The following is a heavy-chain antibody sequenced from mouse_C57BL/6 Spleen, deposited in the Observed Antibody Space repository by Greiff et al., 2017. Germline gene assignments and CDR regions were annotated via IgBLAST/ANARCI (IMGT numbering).Heavy chain of an antibody. CDR1: GYTFTSYW. V-gene: IGHV1-72*01. CDR3: ARGGDSSIYFDY. J-gene: IGHJ2*01. CDR2: LDPNSGGT. Sequence: VQLQQPGAELVKTGASVQLSCKASGYTFTSYWMHWVKQRPGRGLEWIGRLDPNSGGTKYNEKFKSKATLTVDKPSSTAYMQLSSLTSEDSAVYYWARGGDSSIYFDYWGHGTTHTVSS. D-gene: IGHD3-2*01.